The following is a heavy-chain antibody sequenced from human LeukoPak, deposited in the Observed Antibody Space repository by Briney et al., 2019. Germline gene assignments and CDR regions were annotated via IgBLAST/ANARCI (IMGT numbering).Heavy chain of an antibody. CDR1: GGTFSSYA. CDR2: IIPIFGTA. D-gene: IGHD4-17*01. J-gene: IGHJ6*02. Sequence: SVKVSCKASGGTFSSYAISWVRQAPGQGLEWMGGIIPIFGTANYAQKFQGRVTITADEPTSTAYMELSSLRSEDTAVYYCASRTGYGDYSYGMDVWGQGTTVTVSS. CDR3: ASRTGYGDYSYGMDV. V-gene: IGHV1-69*01.